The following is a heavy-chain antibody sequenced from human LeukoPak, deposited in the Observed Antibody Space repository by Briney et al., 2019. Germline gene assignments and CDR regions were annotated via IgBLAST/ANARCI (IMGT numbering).Heavy chain of an antibody. V-gene: IGHV3-7*01. Sequence: GGSLRLSCAASGLTFSSYWMSWVRQAPGKGLEWVANIKQDGSEKYYVDSVKGRFTISRDNAKNSLYLHMNSLRAEDTAVYYCAKEDGGYDQVYFDYWGQGTLVTVSS. CDR3: AKEDGGYDQVYFDY. CDR1: GLTFSSYW. CDR2: IKQDGSEK. D-gene: IGHD5-12*01. J-gene: IGHJ4*02.